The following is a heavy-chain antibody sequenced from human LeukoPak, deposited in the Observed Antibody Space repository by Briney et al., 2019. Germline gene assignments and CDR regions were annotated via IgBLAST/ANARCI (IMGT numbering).Heavy chain of an antibody. J-gene: IGHJ4*02. V-gene: IGHV1-69*06. Sequence: SVKVSCKASGGTFSSYAISWVRQAPGQGLEWMGRIIPIFGTAHYAQKFQGRVTITADKSTSTAYMELSSLRSEDTAVYYCARAGDYYDSSGSGYFGYSGQGTQVTVSS. CDR3: ARAGDYYDSSGSGYFGY. CDR1: GGTFSSYA. D-gene: IGHD3-22*01. CDR2: IIPIFGTA.